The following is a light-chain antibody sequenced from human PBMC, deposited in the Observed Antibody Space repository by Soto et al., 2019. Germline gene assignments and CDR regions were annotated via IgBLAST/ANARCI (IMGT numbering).Light chain of an antibody. CDR3: RQYGSSPSYT. CDR2: GAS. Sequence: IVLTRSPGTLSLSPGERATLSCRASQSVSSSSYLAWYQQKPGQAPRLLIYGASSRATGIPDRFSGSGSATDFTLTISRLEPEDFAVYYCRQYGSSPSYTFGQGTKLEIK. V-gene: IGKV3-20*01. CDR1: QSVSSSSY. J-gene: IGKJ2*01.